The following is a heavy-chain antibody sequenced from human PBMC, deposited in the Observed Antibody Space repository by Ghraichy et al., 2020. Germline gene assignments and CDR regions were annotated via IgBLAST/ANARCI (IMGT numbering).Heavy chain of an antibody. J-gene: IGHJ4*02. D-gene: IGHD1-26*01. Sequence: ASMKVSCKATGYTFSNYGIGWVRQAPGQGLEWMGWISAYNGYTDYAQRLQGRVTMTTDTSTSTAYMEVTSLTSDDTAVYYCARGPRYIGSYYGSDYWGQGTLVTVSS. CDR3: ARGPRYIGSYYGSDY. CDR2: ISAYNGYT. V-gene: IGHV1-18*01. CDR1: GYTFSNYG.